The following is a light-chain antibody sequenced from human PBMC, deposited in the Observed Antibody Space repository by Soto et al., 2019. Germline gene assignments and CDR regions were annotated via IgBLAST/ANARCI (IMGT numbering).Light chain of an antibody. V-gene: IGKV3-20*01. CDR2: GAS. J-gene: IGKJ4*01. CDR1: QSVSSSY. CDR3: QQYGSSPLT. Sequence: EIVLTQSPGTLSLSPGERATLSCRASQSVSSSYLAWYQQKPGQAPRLLIYGASSRATGIPDRFSGRGSGTDFTLTIRRLEPEDFAVYFCQQYGSSPLTFGGGTKVDIK.